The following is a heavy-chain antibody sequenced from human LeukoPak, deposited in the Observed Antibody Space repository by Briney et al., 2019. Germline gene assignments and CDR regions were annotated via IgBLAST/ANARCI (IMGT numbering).Heavy chain of an antibody. Sequence: SETLSLTCTVSGYSISSGYYWGWIRQPPGKGLEWIGSIYHSGSTYYNPSLKSRVTISVDTSKNQFSLKLSSVTAADTAVYYCARDAAGSITIFGVVTSHPGYMDVWGKGTTVTVSS. CDR3: ARDAAGSITIFGVVTSHPGYMDV. CDR1: GYSISSGYY. V-gene: IGHV4-38-2*02. J-gene: IGHJ6*03. D-gene: IGHD3-3*01. CDR2: IYHSGST.